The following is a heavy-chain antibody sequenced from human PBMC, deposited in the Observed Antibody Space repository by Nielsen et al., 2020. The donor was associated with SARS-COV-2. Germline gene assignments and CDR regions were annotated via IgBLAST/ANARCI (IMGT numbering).Heavy chain of an antibody. CDR1: GFTFSSYG. CDR2: IWYDGSNK. J-gene: IGHJ4*02. CDR3: AREANLDY. Sequence: GESLKISCAASGFTFSSYGMHWVRQAPGKGLEWVAVIWYDGSNKYYADSVKGRFTISRDNAKNSVYLQMNSLRAEDTAVYYCAREANLDYWGQGTLVTVSS. V-gene: IGHV3-33*08. D-gene: IGHD1-14*01.